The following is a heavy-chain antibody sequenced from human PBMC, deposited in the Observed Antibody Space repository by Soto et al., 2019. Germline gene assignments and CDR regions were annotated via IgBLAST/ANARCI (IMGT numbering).Heavy chain of an antibody. V-gene: IGHV3-30*03. CDR1: GFTFSSYG. CDR2: ISYDGSNK. D-gene: IGHD2-8*01. CDR3: ARTNGAYSNYFDY. J-gene: IGHJ4*02. Sequence: GGSLRLSCAASGFTFSSYGMHWVRQAPGKGLEWVAVISYDGSNKYYADYVKGRFTISRDNSKNTLYLQMNSLRVDDTAVYYCARTNGAYSNYFDYWGQGTLVTVSS.